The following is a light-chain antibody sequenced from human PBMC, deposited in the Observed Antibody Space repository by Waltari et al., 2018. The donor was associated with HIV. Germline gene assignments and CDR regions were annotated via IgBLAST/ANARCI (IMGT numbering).Light chain of an antibody. CDR3: ATWDDTMSVV. Sequence: SLLTQPPSVSGAPGQRVNISCSGGPSNIGGNSVNWYRQLPGPAPILLISNNDHRPSSVPVRFSGSKSATSAALVISGLQSDDEADYYCATWDDTMSVVFGGGTRLTVL. CDR1: PSNIGGNS. CDR2: NND. V-gene: IGLV1-44*01. J-gene: IGLJ2*01.